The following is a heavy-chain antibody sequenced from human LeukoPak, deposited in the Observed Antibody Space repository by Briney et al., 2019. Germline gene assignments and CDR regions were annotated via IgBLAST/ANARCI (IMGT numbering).Heavy chain of an antibody. V-gene: IGHV3-74*01. Sequence: WVSRIKSDGSETSYADSVKGRFTISRDNARNTLYLQMNSLRPEDTAIYYCASDRVFYGLDVWGQGTTVTVSS. J-gene: IGHJ6*02. CDR2: IKSDGSET. CDR3: ASDRVFYGLDV.